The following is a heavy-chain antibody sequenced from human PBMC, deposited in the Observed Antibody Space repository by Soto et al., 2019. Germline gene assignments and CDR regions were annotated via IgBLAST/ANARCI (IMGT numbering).Heavy chain of an antibody. D-gene: IGHD1-26*01. V-gene: IGHV3-74*01. Sequence: EVQLVESGGGLVQPGGSLRLSCAASGFSFSSYWMHWVRQAPGKGLVWVSHIKSDGSSTTYADSVKGRFTISRDNAKNTLYLQMNSLRAEDTAVYYCATRSSLRPFDIWGQGTMVTVSS. J-gene: IGHJ3*02. CDR2: IKSDGSST. CDR1: GFSFSSYW. CDR3: ATRSSLRPFDI.